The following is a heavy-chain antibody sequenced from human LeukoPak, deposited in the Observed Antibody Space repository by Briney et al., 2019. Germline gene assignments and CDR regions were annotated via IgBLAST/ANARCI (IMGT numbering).Heavy chain of an antibody. CDR2: IYYSGST. CDR3: ARTGYSSSWHY. D-gene: IGHD6-13*01. V-gene: IGHV4-39*01. CDR1: GGSISSSSYY. J-gene: IGHJ4*02. Sequence: SETLSLTYTVSGGSISSSSYYWGWIRQPPGKGLEWIGSIYYSGSTYDNPSLKSRVTISVDTSKKQLSLKLSSVTAADTAVYYCARTGYSSSWHYWGQGTLVIVSS.